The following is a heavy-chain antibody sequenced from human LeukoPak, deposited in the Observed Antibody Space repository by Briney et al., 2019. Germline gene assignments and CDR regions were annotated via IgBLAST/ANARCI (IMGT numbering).Heavy chain of an antibody. V-gene: IGHV1-18*04. J-gene: IGHJ4*01. CDR3: ARGAAAGTPVDY. CDR2: ISAYNGNT. D-gene: IGHD6-13*01. Sequence: SSVTVSCMASGYTFTNYGIIWVGQAPAQGLEWMGWISAYNGNTNYPQKLQGRVTMTTDTSTSTAYLELRSLRSDDTAVYYCARGAAAGTPVDYWGHGTLVTVSS. CDR1: GYTFTNYG.